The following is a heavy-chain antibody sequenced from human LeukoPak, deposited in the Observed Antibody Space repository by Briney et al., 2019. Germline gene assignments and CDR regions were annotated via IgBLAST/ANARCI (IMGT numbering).Heavy chain of an antibody. CDR2: IKQDGSEK. J-gene: IGHJ4*02. D-gene: IGHD3-22*01. CDR1: GFTFSSYW. Sequence: GGSLRLSCAASGFTFSSYWMSWVRQAPGKGLEWVANIKQDGSEKSYVDSVKGRFTISRDDAKNSLDLQMNSLRAEDTAVYYCTKPSRIGYFDSSAHWGQGTLVTVSS. V-gene: IGHV3-7*01. CDR3: TKPSRIGYFDSSAH.